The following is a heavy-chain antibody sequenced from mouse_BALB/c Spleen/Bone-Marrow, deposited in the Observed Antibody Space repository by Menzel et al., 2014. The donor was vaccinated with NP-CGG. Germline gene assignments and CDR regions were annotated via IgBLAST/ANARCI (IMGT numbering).Heavy chain of an antibody. J-gene: IGHJ4*01. CDR3: ARRYGYGAMDY. CDR2: ISSGGGST. Sequence: EVQRVESGGGLVKPGGSLKLSCAASGFAFSSYDMSWVRQTPEKRLERVAYISSGGGSTYYPDTVKGRFTISRDNAKNTLYLQMSSLKSEDTAMYYCARRYGYGAMDYWGQGTSVTVSS. CDR1: GFAFSSYD. V-gene: IGHV5-12-1*01. D-gene: IGHD1-2*01.